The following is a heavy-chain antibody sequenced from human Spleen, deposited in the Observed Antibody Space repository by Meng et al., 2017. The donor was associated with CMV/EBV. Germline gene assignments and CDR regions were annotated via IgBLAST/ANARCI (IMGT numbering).Heavy chain of an antibody. V-gene: IGHV4-4*07. CDR1: CVSISSYY. J-gene: IGHJ5*02. Sequence: SDPRLSNPSHTPSLPCIFLCVSISSYYWRWIRQPAGKGLEWIGRIYTSGSTNYNPSLKSRVTMSVDTSKNQFSLKLSSVTAADTAVYYCASSYSSSWNNWFDPWGQGTLVTVSS. D-gene: IGHD6-13*01. CDR2: IYTSGST. CDR3: ASSYSSSWNNWFDP.